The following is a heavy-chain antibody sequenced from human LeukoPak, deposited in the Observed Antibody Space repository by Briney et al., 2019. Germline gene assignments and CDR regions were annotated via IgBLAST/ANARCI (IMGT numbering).Heavy chain of an antibody. D-gene: IGHD1-26*01. CDR1: GYTFTGYY. Sequence: ASVKVSCKASGYTFTGYYMHWVRQAPGQGLEWMGWINPNSGGTNYAQKFQGRVTMTRDTSISTAYMELSRVRSDDTAVYYCARGGSGSYFTGDLGYWGQGTLVTVSS. CDR3: ARGGSGSYFTGDLGY. CDR2: INPNSGGT. V-gene: IGHV1-2*02. J-gene: IGHJ4*02.